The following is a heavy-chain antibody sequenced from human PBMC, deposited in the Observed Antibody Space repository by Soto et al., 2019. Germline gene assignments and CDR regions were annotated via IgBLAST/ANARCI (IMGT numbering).Heavy chain of an antibody. J-gene: IGHJ1*01. V-gene: IGHV2-5*02. CDR3: AHRKTYGDYGYLQY. D-gene: IGHD4-17*01. CDR2: IYWDDDK. Sequence: QITLKESGPTLVKPTQPLTLTCTFSGFSLSTSAVGVGWIRQPPGKALEWLALIYWDDDKRYSPSLKSRLTITKDTSKNQVVLTMTNMDPADTATYYCAHRKTYGDYGYLQYWGQGTLVTVSS. CDR1: GFSLSTSAVG.